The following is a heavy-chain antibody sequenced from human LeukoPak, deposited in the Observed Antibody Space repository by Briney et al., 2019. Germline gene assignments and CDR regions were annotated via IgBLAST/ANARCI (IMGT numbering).Heavy chain of an antibody. V-gene: IGHV4-34*01. CDR2: INHSGST. D-gene: IGHD2-2*02. Sequence: ETPSLTCAVYGGSFSGYYWSWIRQPPGKGLEWIGEINHSGSTNYNPSLKSRVTLSVDTSKNQFSLKLSSVAAADTAVYYCARSYTLFDYWSQGTLVTVSS. CDR3: ARSYTLFDY. J-gene: IGHJ4*02. CDR1: GGSFSGYY.